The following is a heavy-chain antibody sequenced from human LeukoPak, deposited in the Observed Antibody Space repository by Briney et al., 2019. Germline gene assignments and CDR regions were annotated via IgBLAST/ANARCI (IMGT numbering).Heavy chain of an antibody. Sequence: SETLSLTCNVSGYSISSGYYWGWIRQPPGKGLEWIGSIYHTGTSNHNPPLKSRVIISIDTSNDQVSLKLSSVTAADTAVYYCARDAGNYHMRGFDVWGPGTLVTVSS. CDR1: GYSISSGYY. CDR2: IYHTGTS. V-gene: IGHV4-38-2*02. D-gene: IGHD5-24*01. J-gene: IGHJ3*01. CDR3: ARDAGNYHMRGFDV.